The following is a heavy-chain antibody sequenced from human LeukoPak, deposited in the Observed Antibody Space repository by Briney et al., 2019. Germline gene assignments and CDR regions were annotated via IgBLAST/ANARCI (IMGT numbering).Heavy chain of an antibody. J-gene: IGHJ5*02. D-gene: IGHD3-3*01. CDR2: IIPIFGTA. V-gene: IGHV1-69*13. Sequence: SVKVSRKASGGTFSSYAISWVRQAPGQGLEWMGGIIPIFGTANYAQKFQGRVTITADESTSTAYMELSSLRSEDTAVYYCARVYPPYYDFWSGYYWFDPWGQGTLVTVSS. CDR1: GGTFSSYA. CDR3: ARVYPPYYDFWSGYYWFDP.